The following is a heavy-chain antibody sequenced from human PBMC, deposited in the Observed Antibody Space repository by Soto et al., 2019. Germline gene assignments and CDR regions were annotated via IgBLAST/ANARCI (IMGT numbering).Heavy chain of an antibody. V-gene: IGHV5-51*01. D-gene: IGHD3-16*01. J-gene: IGHJ1*01. CDR1: GYSFTTYW. Sequence: PGESLKISCKTSGYSFTTYWIGWVRQMPGKGLEWMGSIFPRDSDTRYSPSFQGQVTISADKSTSTAYLQWSSLKASDTAMYFCARQGLSAEYFQHWGQGALVTVSS. CDR3: ARQGLSAEYFQH. CDR2: IFPRDSDT.